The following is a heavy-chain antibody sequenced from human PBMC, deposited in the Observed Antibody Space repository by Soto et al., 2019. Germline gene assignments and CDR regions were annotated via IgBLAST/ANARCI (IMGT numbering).Heavy chain of an antibody. V-gene: IGHV1-18*01. CDR1: GYTFTSYG. D-gene: IGHD6-6*01. J-gene: IGHJ6*02. CDR3: ARDELAARPNYYYYGMDV. CDR2: ISAYNGNT. Sequence: GASVKVSCKASGYTFTSYGISWVRQAPGQGLEWMGWISAYNGNTNYAQKLQGRVTMTTDTSTSTAYMELRSLRSDDTPVYYCARDELAARPNYYYYGMDVWGQGTTVTVSS.